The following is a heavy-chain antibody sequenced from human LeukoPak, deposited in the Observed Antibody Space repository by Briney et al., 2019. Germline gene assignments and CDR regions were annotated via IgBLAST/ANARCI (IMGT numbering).Heavy chain of an antibody. CDR1: GGTFSSYG. Sequence: GASVKVSCKASGGTFSSYGISWVRQAPGQGLEWMGGIIPIFGTANYAQKFQGRVTITADESTSTAYMELSGLRSEDTAVYYCARLDEYSSSSRYYGMDVWGQGTTVTVSS. J-gene: IGHJ6*02. V-gene: IGHV1-69*13. CDR3: ARLDEYSSSSRYYGMDV. D-gene: IGHD6-6*01. CDR2: IIPIFGTA.